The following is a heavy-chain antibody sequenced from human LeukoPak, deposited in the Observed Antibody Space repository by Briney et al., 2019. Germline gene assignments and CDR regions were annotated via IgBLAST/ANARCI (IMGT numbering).Heavy chain of an antibody. Sequence: GGSLRLSCAASGFTFSSYEMNWVRQAPGKGLEWVSYISSSGSTIYYADSVKGRFTISRDNAKNSLYLQMNSLRAEDTALYFCARRRPGDYQYYFDYWGQGNLVTVSS. CDR2: ISSSGSTI. J-gene: IGHJ4*02. D-gene: IGHD4-17*01. V-gene: IGHV3-48*03. CDR3: ARRRPGDYQYYFDY. CDR1: GFTFSSYE.